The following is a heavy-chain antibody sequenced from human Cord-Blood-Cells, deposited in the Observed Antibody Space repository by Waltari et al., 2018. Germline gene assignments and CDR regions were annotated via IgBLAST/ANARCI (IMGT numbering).Heavy chain of an antibody. Sequence: QVQLVESGGGVVQPGRSLRLSCAASGFTFSSYGMHWVRQAPGKGLEWVAVIWYDGSNKYYADSVKGRFTISRDNSKNTLYLQMNSLRAEDTAVYYCARLDCSSTSCYLDYYYYGMDVWGQGTTVTVSS. CDR2: IWYDGSNK. D-gene: IGHD2-2*01. V-gene: IGHV3-33*01. CDR3: ARLDCSSTSCYLDYYYYGMDV. J-gene: IGHJ6*02. CDR1: GFTFSSYG.